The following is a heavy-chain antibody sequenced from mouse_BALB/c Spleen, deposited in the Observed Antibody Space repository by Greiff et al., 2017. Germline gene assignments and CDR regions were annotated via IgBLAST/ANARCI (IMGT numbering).Heavy chain of an antibody. CDR2: ISYDGSN. Sequence: EVKVEESGPGLVKPSQSLSLTCSVTGYSITSGYYWNWIRQFPGNQLEWMGYISYDGSNNYNPSLKNRISITRDTSKNQFFLKLNSVTTEDTATYYCARAGGIYYGYDDYYAMDYWGQGTSVTVSS. CDR1: GYSITSGYY. CDR3: ARAGGIYYGYDDYYAMDY. D-gene: IGHD2-2*01. V-gene: IGHV3-6*02. J-gene: IGHJ4*01.